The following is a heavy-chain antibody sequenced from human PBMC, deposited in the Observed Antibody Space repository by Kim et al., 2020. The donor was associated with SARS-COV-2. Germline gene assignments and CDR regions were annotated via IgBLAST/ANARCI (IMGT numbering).Heavy chain of an antibody. V-gene: IGHV3-23*01. D-gene: IGHD5-18*01. CDR2: T. CDR3: ATIQLWSDFDY. J-gene: IGHJ4*02. Sequence: TYYADSVKGRFTISRDNSKNTLYLQMNSLRAEDTAVYYCATIQLWSDFDYWGQGTLVTVSS.